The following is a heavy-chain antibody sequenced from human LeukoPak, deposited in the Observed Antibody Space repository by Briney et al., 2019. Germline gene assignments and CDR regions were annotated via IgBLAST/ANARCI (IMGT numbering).Heavy chain of an antibody. Sequence: PSETLSLTCTVSGGSISSSSYYWGWIRQPPGKGLEWIGSIYYSGSTYYNPSLKSRVTISVDTSKNQFSLKLSSVTAADTAVYYCARYGIVGATGWFDPWGQGTLVTVSS. J-gene: IGHJ5*02. CDR1: GGSISSSSYY. V-gene: IGHV4-39*07. D-gene: IGHD1-26*01. CDR2: IYYSGST. CDR3: ARYGIVGATGWFDP.